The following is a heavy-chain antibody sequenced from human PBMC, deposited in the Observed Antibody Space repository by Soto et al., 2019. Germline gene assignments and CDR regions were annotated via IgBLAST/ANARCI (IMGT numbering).Heavy chain of an antibody. J-gene: IGHJ4*02. CDR2: TYYRSRWYN. CDR1: RDSVSGNSAA. D-gene: IGHD3-16*01. CDR3: ASEFPYYVSSDSYLDY. V-gene: IGHV6-1*01. Sequence: SQTLSLTCAISRDSVSGNSAAWNWIRQSPSRGLEWLGRTYYRSRWYNDYEVSVKSRITVTPDTSKNQFSLHLNSVTPEDTALYYCASEFPYYVSSDSYLDYWGQAALVTVCS.